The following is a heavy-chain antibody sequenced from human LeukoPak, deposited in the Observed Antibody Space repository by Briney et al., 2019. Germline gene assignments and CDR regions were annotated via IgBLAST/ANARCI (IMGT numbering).Heavy chain of an antibody. CDR3: ARHLPRGYSYGPFDY. J-gene: IGHJ4*02. CDR1: GGSFSGYY. CDR2: INHSGST. V-gene: IGHV4-34*01. Sequence: SETLSLTCAVYGGSFSGYYWSWIRQPPGKGLEWIGEINHSGSTNYNPSLKSRATISVDTSKNQFSLKLSSVTAADTAVYYCARHLPRGYSYGPFDYWGQGTLVTVSS. D-gene: IGHD5-18*01.